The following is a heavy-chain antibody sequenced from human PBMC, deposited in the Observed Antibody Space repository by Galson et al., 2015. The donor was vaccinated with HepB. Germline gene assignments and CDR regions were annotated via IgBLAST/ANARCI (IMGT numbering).Heavy chain of an antibody. CDR1: GYSLTDLC. CDR2: YDPEDRKT. CDR3: ATGDPPVGYPGARTASEYFQH. J-gene: IGHJ1*01. Sequence: SVKVSCKVSGYSLTDLCIHWVRQAPGKGLEWVGGYDPEDRKTVYGQNFQGRVAMTEDTSTNTASMALSSLRSEDTAVYFCATGDPPVGYPGARTASEYFQHWGQGTLVTVSS. V-gene: IGHV1-24*01. D-gene: IGHD2-8*02.